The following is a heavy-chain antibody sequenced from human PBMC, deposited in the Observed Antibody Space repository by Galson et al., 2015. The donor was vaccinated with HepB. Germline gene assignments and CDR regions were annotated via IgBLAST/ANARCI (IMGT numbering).Heavy chain of an antibody. J-gene: IGHJ4*02. CDR2: IYPGDSDT. CDR3: ARSYSSSSSFDY. D-gene: IGHD6-6*01. V-gene: IGHV5-51*03. Sequence: QSGAEVKKPGESLKISCEGSGYIFTSYWIGWVRQMPGKGLEWMGIIYPGDSDTRYSPSFQDQVTISADTSIRTAYLQWSSLKASDTAIYYCARSYSSSSSFDYWGQGTLVTVSS. CDR1: GYIFTSYW.